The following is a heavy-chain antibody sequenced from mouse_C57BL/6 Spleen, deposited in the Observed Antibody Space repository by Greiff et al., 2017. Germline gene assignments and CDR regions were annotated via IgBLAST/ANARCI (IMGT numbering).Heavy chain of an antibody. J-gene: IGHJ2*01. CDR3: ARADYGNSYFDY. D-gene: IGHD2-1*01. CDR2: IYPRSGNT. V-gene: IGHV1-81*01. Sequence: VQLQQSGAELVKPGASVKLSCTASGFNIKDYYMHWVKQRTGQGLEWIGEIYPRSGNTYYNEKFKGKATLTADKSSSTAYMELRSLTSEDSAVYFCARADYGNSYFDYWGQGTTLTVSS. CDR1: GFNIKDYY.